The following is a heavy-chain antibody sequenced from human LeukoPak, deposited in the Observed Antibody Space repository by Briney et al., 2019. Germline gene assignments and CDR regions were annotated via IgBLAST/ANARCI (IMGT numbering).Heavy chain of an antibody. CDR1: GGSISSYY. Sequence: SETLSLTCTVSGGSISSYYWSWIRQPPGKGLEWIGYIYNSGSTNYNPSLKSRVTISVDTSKNQFSLKLSSVTAADTAVYYCAGAGTYYYDSSGYYPPDYWGQGTLCTVSS. J-gene: IGHJ4*02. CDR2: IYNSGST. CDR3: AGAGTYYYDSSGYYPPDY. V-gene: IGHV4-59*01. D-gene: IGHD3-22*01.